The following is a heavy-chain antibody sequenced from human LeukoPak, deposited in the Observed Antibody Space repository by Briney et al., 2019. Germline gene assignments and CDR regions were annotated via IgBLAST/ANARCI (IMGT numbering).Heavy chain of an antibody. CDR1: GGTFSSYA. J-gene: IGHJ6*02. CDR2: IIPIFGTA. CDR3: ARVPHIVVVPAAPGGDYYYYYGIDV. Sequence: SVKVSCKASGGTFSSYAISWVRQAPGQGLEWMGGIIPIFGTANYAQKFQGRVTITADESTSTAYMELSSLRSEDTAVYYCARVPHIVVVPAAPGGDYYYYYGIDVWGQGTTVTVSS. D-gene: IGHD2-2*01. V-gene: IGHV1-69*13.